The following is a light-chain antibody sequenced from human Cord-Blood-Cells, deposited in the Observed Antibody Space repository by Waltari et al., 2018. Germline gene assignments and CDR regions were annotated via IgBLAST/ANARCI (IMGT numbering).Light chain of an antibody. J-gene: IGKJ4*01. CDR3: QQFKNYPRT. V-gene: IGKV1D-13*01. CDR2: DAS. CDR1: QGISSA. Sequence: AIQLTQSPSSLSASVGDRVTITCRASQGISSALAWYQQKPGKARKLLISDASSLESGVPSRFSGRGSGTDVTLSISSLQPEDFATYYCQQFKNYPRTFGGGTKVEIK.